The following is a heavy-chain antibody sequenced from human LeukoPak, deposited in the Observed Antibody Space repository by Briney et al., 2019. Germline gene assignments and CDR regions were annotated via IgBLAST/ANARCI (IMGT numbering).Heavy chain of an antibody. CDR2: ISAYNGNK. V-gene: IGHV1-18*01. CDR1: GYTFSTSG. D-gene: IGHD6-13*01. Sequence: AASVKVSCKASGYTFSTSGISWVRQAPGQGLEWMGWISAYNGNKNCAHRPQDRFTMTTDTSTSTAYMELRSLTPVDTAVYYCARDPTASAGSDAWFDSWGQGTLVTVSS. J-gene: IGHJ5*01. CDR3: ARDPTASAGSDAWFDS.